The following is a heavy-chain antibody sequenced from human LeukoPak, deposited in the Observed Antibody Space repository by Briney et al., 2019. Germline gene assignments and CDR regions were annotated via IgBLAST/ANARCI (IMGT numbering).Heavy chain of an antibody. Sequence: GGSLRLSCAVSGLIVSSNHMNWVRQAPGKGLEWVSVLYSGGATYYTDSVKGRFTISRDNSKNTVYLQINSLRVEDTAVYYCARDVSGDGYYFFDYWGLGILVTVSS. V-gene: IGHV3-66*01. D-gene: IGHD5-24*01. CDR3: ARDVSGDGYYFFDY. CDR2: LYSGGAT. J-gene: IGHJ4*02. CDR1: GLIVSSNH.